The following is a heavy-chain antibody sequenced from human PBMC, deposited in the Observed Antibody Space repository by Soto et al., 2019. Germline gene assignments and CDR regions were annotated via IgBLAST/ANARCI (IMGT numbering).Heavy chain of an antibody. CDR2: ISANGGSI. V-gene: IGHV3-23*01. J-gene: IGHJ6*02. CDR1: GFTFRDHA. D-gene: IGHD3-16*01. Sequence: EAQLLASGGGLVQPGGSLRLSCVGSGFTFRDHAMSWVRQAPGRGLEWVSAISANGGSIQHADSVKGRFSVSRDNAKNTVYHQVNNMRNEDSAVYYCAGEPKGGAYDMDVWGQGTTVTVSS. CDR3: AGEPKGGAYDMDV.